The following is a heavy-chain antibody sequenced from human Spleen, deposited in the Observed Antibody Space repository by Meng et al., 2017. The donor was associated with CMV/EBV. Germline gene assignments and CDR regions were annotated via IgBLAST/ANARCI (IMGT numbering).Heavy chain of an antibody. J-gene: IGHJ6*02. CDR1: GFTFSSYW. CDR3: ATFARGTIFATYYGMDV. D-gene: IGHD3-3*01. V-gene: IGHV3-7*01. Sequence: GESLKISCAASGFTFSSYWMSWVRQAPGKGLEWVANIKQDGSEKYYVDSVKGRFTISRDNAKNSLYLQMNSLRAEDTAVYYCATFARGTIFATYYGMDVWGQGTTVTVSS. CDR2: IKQDGSEK.